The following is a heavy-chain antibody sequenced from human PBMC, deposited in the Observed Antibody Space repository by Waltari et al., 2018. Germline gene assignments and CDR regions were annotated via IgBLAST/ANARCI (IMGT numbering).Heavy chain of an antibody. V-gene: IGHV4-34*01. D-gene: IGHD6-19*01. CDR2: INHSGST. CDR3: AATPYSSGWYGIPEGYYFDY. CDR1: GGSFSGYY. Sequence: QVQLQQWGAGLLKHSETLSLTCAVYGGSFSGYYWSWIRQPPGKGLEWVGEINHSGSTNYNPSLKSRVTISVDTSKNQFSLKLSSVTAADTAVYYCAATPYSSGWYGIPEGYYFDYWGQGTLVTVSS. J-gene: IGHJ4*02.